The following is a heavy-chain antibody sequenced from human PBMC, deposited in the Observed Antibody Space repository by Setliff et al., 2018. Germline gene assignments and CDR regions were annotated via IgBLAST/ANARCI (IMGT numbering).Heavy chain of an antibody. V-gene: IGHV1-2*02. J-gene: IGHJ4*02. Sequence: AASVKVSCKASGYTFTGYYIHWVRQAPGQGLEWMGYINPNSGGTSSAQNFQGRVTITRDTSIDTAFMELSRLTSDDTAMYYCATEVGLKHLDYWGQGTLVTVSS. CDR3: ATEVGLKHLDY. D-gene: IGHD1-26*01. CDR2: INPNSGGT. CDR1: GYTFTGYY.